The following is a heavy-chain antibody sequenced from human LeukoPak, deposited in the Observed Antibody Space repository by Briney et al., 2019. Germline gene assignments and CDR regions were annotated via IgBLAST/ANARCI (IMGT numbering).Heavy chain of an antibody. Sequence: ASVKVSCKASGYTFTRYDINWVGQASGQGGEGMGWMNPNRGNTGYAQKFQGRVTMTRNTSRSKAYMELRRLRCRDTAVYYCARAAIAAAATGAFDIWGQGTMVTVSS. CDR1: GYTFTRYD. J-gene: IGHJ3*02. CDR3: ARAAIAAAATGAFDI. CDR2: MNPNRGNT. V-gene: IGHV1-8*01. D-gene: IGHD6-13*01.